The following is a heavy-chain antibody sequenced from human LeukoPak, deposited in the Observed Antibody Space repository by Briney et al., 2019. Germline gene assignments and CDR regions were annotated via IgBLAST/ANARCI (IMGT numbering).Heavy chain of an antibody. V-gene: IGHV4-59*01. J-gene: IGHJ4*02. CDR1: GGSISSFY. CDR3: ARLRGEIDY. CDR2: IYSSGST. Sequence: SETLSLTCTVSGGSISSFYWSWIRQPPGKGLEWIGYIYSSGSTNYNPSLKSRVTISVDTSKNQFSLKLSSVTAADTAVYYCARLRGEIDYWGQGTLVTVSS. D-gene: IGHD3-10*01.